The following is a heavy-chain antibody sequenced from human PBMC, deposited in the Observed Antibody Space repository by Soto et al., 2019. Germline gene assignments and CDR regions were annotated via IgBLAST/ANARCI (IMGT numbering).Heavy chain of an antibody. CDR3: AKGTEDFWT. V-gene: IGHV3-23*01. D-gene: IGHD3-3*01. J-gene: IGHJ5*02. Sequence: EVQLLESGGGLVQPGGSLRLSCAASGFTFSSYAMSWVRQAPGEGLEWVSSLSGSGGSTYYTDSVKGRFTVSRDNSKNTVYLQMNSLRAEDTAVYYCAKGTEDFWTWGQGTLVTVSS. CDR1: GFTFSSYA. CDR2: LSGSGGST.